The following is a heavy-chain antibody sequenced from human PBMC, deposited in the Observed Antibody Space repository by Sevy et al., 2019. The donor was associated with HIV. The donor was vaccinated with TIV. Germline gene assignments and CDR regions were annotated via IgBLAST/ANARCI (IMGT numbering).Heavy chain of an antibody. V-gene: IGHV3-48*03. Sequence: GGSLRLSCAASGFILSSYVMNWVRQAPGKGLEWISYISNSGSALYYSDSVKGRFTISRDNAKNSLYLQMNSLRAEDTAVYYCARDLPPSATTVAHFDNWGQGSLVTVSS. CDR3: ARDLPPSATTVAHFDN. CDR1: GFILSSYV. D-gene: IGHD4-4*01. CDR2: ISNSGSAL. J-gene: IGHJ4*02.